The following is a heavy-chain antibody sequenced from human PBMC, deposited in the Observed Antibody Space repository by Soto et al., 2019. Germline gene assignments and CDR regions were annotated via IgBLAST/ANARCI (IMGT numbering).Heavy chain of an antibody. J-gene: IGHJ5*02. CDR1: GGNFSSYG. V-gene: IGHV1-69*01. D-gene: IGHD6-13*01. CDR2: IVPLFGTT. Sequence: QVQLVQSGAEVKKPGSSVKVSCKASGGNFSSYGISWVRQAPGQGLEWMGGIVPLFGTTNYAHKFRGRVTITAAESTSTAYLEVSSLRSEDTAVYYCAKASGRSWYTWFDPWGQGTLVTVST. CDR3: AKASGRSWYTWFDP.